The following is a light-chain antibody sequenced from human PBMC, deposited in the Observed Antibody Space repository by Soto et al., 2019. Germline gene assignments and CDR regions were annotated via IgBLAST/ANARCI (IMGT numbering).Light chain of an antibody. CDR3: QSYDSSLSGYV. J-gene: IGLJ1*01. V-gene: IGLV1-40*01. CDR2: ADT. CDR1: TSSIGAGYD. Sequence: QAVVTQPPSVSGAPGQTITISCTGSTSSIGAGYDVHWYQQLPGAAPKLLIYADTNRPSGVADRFSASKSGTSASLAIAGLQAEDEAEYYCQSYDSSLSGYVFGIGTKLTVL.